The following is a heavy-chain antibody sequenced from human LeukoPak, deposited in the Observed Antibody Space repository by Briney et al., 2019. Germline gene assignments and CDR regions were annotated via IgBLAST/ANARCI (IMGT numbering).Heavy chain of an antibody. Sequence: PGGSLRLSCAASGFTFSSYSMNWVRQAPGKGLEWVSSISSSSSYIYYADSVKGRFTISRDNAKNSLYLQMNSLRAEDTAVYYCARDGGSSWYPQNDYWGQGTPVTVSS. J-gene: IGHJ4*02. CDR1: GFTFSSYS. D-gene: IGHD6-13*01. V-gene: IGHV3-21*01. CDR2: ISSSSSYI. CDR3: ARDGGSSWYPQNDY.